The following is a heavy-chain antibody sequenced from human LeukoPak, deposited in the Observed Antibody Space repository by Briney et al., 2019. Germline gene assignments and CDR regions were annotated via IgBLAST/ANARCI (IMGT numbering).Heavy chain of an antibody. D-gene: IGHD6-13*01. Sequence: GGSLRLSCAASGFTFTSYSMNWVRQAPGKGLEWVSYITSSTSTIYYADSVKGRFTISRDNAKNSLYLQMNSLRAEDTAVYYCGRDPVAAGDEFDYWGQGTLVTVSS. CDR2: ITSSTSTI. V-gene: IGHV3-48*01. CDR3: GRDPVAAGDEFDY. CDR1: GFTFTSYS. J-gene: IGHJ4*02.